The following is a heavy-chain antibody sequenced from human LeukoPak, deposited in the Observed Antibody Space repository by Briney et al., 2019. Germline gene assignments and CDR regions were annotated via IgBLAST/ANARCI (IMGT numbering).Heavy chain of an antibody. V-gene: IGHV3-11*06. CDR1: GFTFNDYY. D-gene: IGHD6-13*01. J-gene: IGHJ4*02. CDR2: ISSSGGHT. Sequence: GGSLRLSCAASGFTFNDYYMSWIRQAPGKGLEWVSFISSSGGHTNYADSVKGRFTISRDNAKNSLYLQMNSLRAEDTAVYYCARNPGPGTLDNWGQGTLATVSS. CDR3: ARNPGPGTLDN.